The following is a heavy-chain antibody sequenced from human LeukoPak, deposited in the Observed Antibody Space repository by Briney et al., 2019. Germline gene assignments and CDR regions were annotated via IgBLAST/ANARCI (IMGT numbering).Heavy chain of an antibody. CDR1: GFTLGDYA. J-gene: IGHJ4*02. V-gene: IGHV3-49*03. Sequence: GGSLRLSCIASGFTLGDYAMSWFRQAPGKGLEWVGFIRSKAYGGTTEYAASVKGRFSISRDDSKSIAYLQMNSLKTEDTAVYYCTWFGELSEPLFDYWGQGTLVTVSS. CDR2: IRSKAYGGTT. CDR3: TWFGELSEPLFDY. D-gene: IGHD3-10*01.